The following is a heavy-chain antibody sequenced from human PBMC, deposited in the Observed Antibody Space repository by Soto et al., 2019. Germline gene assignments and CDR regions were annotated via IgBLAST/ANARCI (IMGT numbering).Heavy chain of an antibody. CDR2: ISRSSSYI. J-gene: IGHJ5*02. V-gene: IGHV3-21*01. CDR1: GFTFSSYS. D-gene: IGHD3-16*01. Sequence: EVQLVESGGGLVKPGGSLRLSFAASGFTFSSYSMNWVRQAPGKGLGWASSISRSSSYIYYAASVKGRFTISRDNAKNSLYLQMNSLRAEDTAVYYCARDLHDYVSFRFDPWGQGTLVTVSS. CDR3: ARDLHDYVSFRFDP.